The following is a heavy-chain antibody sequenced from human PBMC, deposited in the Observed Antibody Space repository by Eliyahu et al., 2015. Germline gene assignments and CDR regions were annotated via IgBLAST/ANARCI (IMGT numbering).Heavy chain of an antibody. V-gene: IGHV1-3*01. CDR2: INAGNGNT. D-gene: IGHD3-16*01. CDR1: GYTFTSYA. Sequence: QVQLVQSGAEVKKPGASVKVSCKASGYTFTSYAMHWVRQAPGQRLEWMGWINAGNGNTKYSQKFQGRATITWDTSASTAYMELSSLRSEDTAVYYCARVRGGGHFDYWGQGTLVTVSS. J-gene: IGHJ4*02. CDR3: ARVRGGGHFDY.